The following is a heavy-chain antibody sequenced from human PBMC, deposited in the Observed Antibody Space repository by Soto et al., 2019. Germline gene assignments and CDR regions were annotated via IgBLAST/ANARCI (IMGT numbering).Heavy chain of an antibody. J-gene: IGHJ6*01. V-gene: IGHV4-31*03. CDR2: IYYRGNT. CDR3: SKSWAYYGMQL. CDR1: GDSISSDDYY. D-gene: IGHD3-16*01. Sequence: SETLSLTCTVSGDSISSDDYYCNWIGQRPGKGLEWIGNIYYRGNTNYNPSLKSRIIMSMDMSENQFSLKLTSVTAADTAVYFLSKSWAYYGMQLWGQATTVTVS.